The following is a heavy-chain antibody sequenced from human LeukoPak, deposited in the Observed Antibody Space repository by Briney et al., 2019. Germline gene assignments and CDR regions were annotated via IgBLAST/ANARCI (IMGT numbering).Heavy chain of an antibody. Sequence: GGSLRLSCAASGFTFNYYNMNWVRQAPGKALEWVSSITSSGAYIFYADSVRGRFTISRDNAKDSLYLQMNSLGPEDTAVYYCAREGMVYASDYWGQGTLVTVSS. D-gene: IGHD2-8*01. CDR1: GFTFNYYN. V-gene: IGHV3-21*01. CDR3: AREGMVYASDY. J-gene: IGHJ4*02. CDR2: ITSSGAYI.